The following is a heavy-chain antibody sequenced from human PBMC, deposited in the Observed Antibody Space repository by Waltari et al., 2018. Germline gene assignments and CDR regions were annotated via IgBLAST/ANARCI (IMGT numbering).Heavy chain of an antibody. CDR2: MNPNSGNT. J-gene: IGHJ6*02. Sequence: QVQMVQSGPEVTKPGASVKVSCKASGYTFTSYDINWVRQATGQGLEWMGWMNPNSGNTGYAQKFQGRVTMTRNTSISTAYMELSSLRSEDTAVYYCARVQYCSGGSCYFMDVWGQGTTVTVSS. CDR3: ARVQYCSGGSCYFMDV. CDR1: GYTFTSYD. V-gene: IGHV1-8*01. D-gene: IGHD2-15*01.